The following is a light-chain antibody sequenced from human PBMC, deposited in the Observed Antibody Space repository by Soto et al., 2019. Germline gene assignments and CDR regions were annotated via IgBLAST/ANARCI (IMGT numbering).Light chain of an antibody. V-gene: IGKV3-20*01. CDR3: QQYGSSPLT. J-gene: IGKJ4*01. CDR1: QSVSSSY. Sequence: EIVLTQSPGTLSLSPGERATLSCRASQSVSSSYLAWYQHKPGQAPRLLIYGASSRATGIPDRFSGSGSGTDFNLTISRLEPEDFAVYYCQQYGSSPLTFGGGTKVEIK. CDR2: GAS.